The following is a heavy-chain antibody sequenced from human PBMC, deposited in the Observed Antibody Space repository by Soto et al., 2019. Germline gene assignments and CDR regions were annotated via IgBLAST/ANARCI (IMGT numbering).Heavy chain of an antibody. V-gene: IGHV3-30*18. Sequence: GGSLRLSCAASGFTFSSYGMHWVRQAPGKGLEWVAVISYDGSNKYYADSVKGRFTISRDNSKNTLYLQMNSLRAEDTAVYYCAKDSTWNYPGGYYGMDVWGQGTTVTVSS. J-gene: IGHJ6*02. CDR3: AKDSTWNYPGGYYGMDV. D-gene: IGHD1-7*01. CDR1: GFTFSSYG. CDR2: ISYDGSNK.